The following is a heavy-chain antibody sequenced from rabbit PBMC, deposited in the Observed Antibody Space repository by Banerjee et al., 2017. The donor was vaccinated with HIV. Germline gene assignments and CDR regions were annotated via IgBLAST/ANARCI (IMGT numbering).Heavy chain of an antibody. D-gene: IGHD6-1*01. CDR3: ARGYNYGAGYPYAFNL. CDR1: GFSFSSSYY. CDR2: IYAGSSGST. Sequence: QSLEESGGDLVKPGASLTLTCTASGFSFSSSYYMCWVRQAPGKGLEWIACIYAGSSGSTYYASWAKGRFTISKTSSTTVTLQMTSLTAADTATYFCARGYNYGAGYPYAFNLWGPGTLVTVS. J-gene: IGHJ4*01. V-gene: IGHV1S40*01.